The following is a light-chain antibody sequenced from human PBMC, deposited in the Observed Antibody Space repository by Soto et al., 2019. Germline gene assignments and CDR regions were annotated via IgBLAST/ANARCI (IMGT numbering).Light chain of an antibody. CDR2: GAF. Sequence: EIVLTQSPATLSLSPGERATLSCRASPSVTNYLAWYQQKPGQAPRLLIYGAFNRATGIPARFSGSGSGTDFTLTISRLEPEDFAVYYCQQRSIWPTVTFGQGTRLEIK. V-gene: IGKV3-11*01. CDR3: QQRSIWPTVT. J-gene: IGKJ5*01. CDR1: PSVTNY.